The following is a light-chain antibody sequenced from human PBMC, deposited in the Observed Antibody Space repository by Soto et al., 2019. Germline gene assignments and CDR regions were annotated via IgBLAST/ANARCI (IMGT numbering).Light chain of an antibody. CDR2: DAS. J-gene: IGKJ2*01. V-gene: IGKV3-15*01. Sequence: IVLTQSPGTLSVSPLERATLSCSASQSVSRSLAWYQQKPGQAPRLLISDASTRATGIPARFSGSGSGTEFTLTISSLQSEDFALYYCHQYNSWPPGTFGQGTKVDIK. CDR3: HQYNSWPPGT. CDR1: QSVSRS.